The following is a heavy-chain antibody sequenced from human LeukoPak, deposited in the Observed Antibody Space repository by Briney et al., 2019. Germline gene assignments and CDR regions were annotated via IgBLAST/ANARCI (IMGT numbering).Heavy chain of an antibody. D-gene: IGHD6-13*01. Sequence: GSLRLSCAASGFTFSNYAMSWVRQAPGKGLEWIGSIYYSGSTYYNPSLKSRVTISVDTSKNQFSLKLSSVTAADTAVYYCARQGEAAAGIIPDYWGQGTLVTVSS. J-gene: IGHJ4*02. CDR1: GFTFSNYA. CDR2: IYYSGST. CDR3: ARQGEAAAGIIPDY. V-gene: IGHV4-39*01.